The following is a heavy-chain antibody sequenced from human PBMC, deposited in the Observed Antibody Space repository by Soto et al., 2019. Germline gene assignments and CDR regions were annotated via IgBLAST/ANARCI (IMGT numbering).Heavy chain of an antibody. Sequence: LGESLKISCKGSGYSFTSYWIGWVRQMPGKGLEWMGIIYPGDSDTRYSPSFQGQVTISANKSISTAYLQWSSLKASDTAMYYCASHGHGCSGGSCYNIDYYYCGMDVWGQGTTVTVSS. CDR2: IYPGDSDT. D-gene: IGHD2-15*01. CDR1: GYSFTSYW. J-gene: IGHJ6*02. CDR3: ASHGHGCSGGSCYNIDYYYCGMDV. V-gene: IGHV5-51*01.